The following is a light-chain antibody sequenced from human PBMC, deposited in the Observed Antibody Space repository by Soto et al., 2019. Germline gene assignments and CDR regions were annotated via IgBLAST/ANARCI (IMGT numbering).Light chain of an antibody. CDR2: EGS. CDR3: CSYAGSSTHVV. J-gene: IGLJ2*01. Sequence: QSALTQPASVSGSPGQSITISCTGTSSDVGSYNLVSWYQQHPGKAPNLMIYEGSKRPSGVSNRFSGSKSGNTASLTISGLQAEDEADYYCCSYAGSSTHVVFGGGTKLTVL. V-gene: IGLV2-23*01. CDR1: SSDVGSYNL.